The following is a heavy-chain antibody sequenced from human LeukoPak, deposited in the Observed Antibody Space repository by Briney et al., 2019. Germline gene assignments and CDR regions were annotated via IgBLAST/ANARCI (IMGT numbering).Heavy chain of an antibody. D-gene: IGHD3-3*01. CDR1: GGSITSYY. Sequence: SETLSLTCTVSGGSITSYYWSWLRQPPGKGLECIGYIYYSGSTNYNPSLKSRVTISVDTSKNQFSLKLSSVTAADTAVYYCARRGIFEYGMDVWGQGTPVTVSS. V-gene: IGHV4-59*01. J-gene: IGHJ6*02. CDR2: IYYSGST. CDR3: ARRGIFEYGMDV.